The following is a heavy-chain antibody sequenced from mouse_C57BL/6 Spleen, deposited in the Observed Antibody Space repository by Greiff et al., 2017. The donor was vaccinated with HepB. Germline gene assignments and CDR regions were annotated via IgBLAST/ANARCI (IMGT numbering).Heavy chain of an antibody. CDR3: TTPLHYHGSSYGFAY. V-gene: IGHV14-4*01. CDR1: GFNIKDDY. D-gene: IGHD1-1*01. CDR2: IDPENGDT. Sequence: EVQLQQSGAELVRPGASVKLSCTASGFNIKDDYMHWVKQRPEQGLEWIGWIDPENGDTEYASKFQGKATITADTSSNTAYLQLSSLTSEDTAVYYCTTPLHYHGSSYGFAYWGQGTLVTVSA. J-gene: IGHJ3*01.